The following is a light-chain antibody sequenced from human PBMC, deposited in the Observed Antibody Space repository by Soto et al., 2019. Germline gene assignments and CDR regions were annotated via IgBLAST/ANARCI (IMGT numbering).Light chain of an antibody. CDR3: SSYAGSNNHVV. Sequence: QSALTQPPSASGSPGQSVSISCTGTSGDIGGYNYVSWYQQHPGKAPKLMIFEVSKRPSGVPDRFFGSKSGNTASLTVSGLQAEDEADYYCSSYAGSNNHVVFGGGTKLTVL. CDR1: SGDIGGYNY. J-gene: IGLJ2*01. CDR2: EVS. V-gene: IGLV2-8*01.